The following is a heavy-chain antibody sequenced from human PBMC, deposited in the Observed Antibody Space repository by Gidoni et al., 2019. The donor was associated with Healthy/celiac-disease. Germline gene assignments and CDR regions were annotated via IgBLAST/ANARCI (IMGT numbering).Heavy chain of an antibody. Sequence: EVQLLESGGGLVQPGGSLRPSCAASGFTFSRYAMSWVRQAPGKGLECVSAISGSGGRTYYADAVKGRFTISRDNSKNTLYLQMNSLRAEDTAVYYCAKGLYYYDSSGYSLFDYWGQGTLVTVSS. CDR2: ISGSGGRT. CDR1: GFTFSRYA. V-gene: IGHV3-23*01. CDR3: AKGLYYYDSSGYSLFDY. J-gene: IGHJ4*02. D-gene: IGHD3-22*01.